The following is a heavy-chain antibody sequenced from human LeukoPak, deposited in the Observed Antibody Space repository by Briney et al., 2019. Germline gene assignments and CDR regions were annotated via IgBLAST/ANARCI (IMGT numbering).Heavy chain of an antibody. D-gene: IGHD3-9*01. J-gene: IGHJ4*02. V-gene: IGHV4-34*01. CDR3: ARHGYYDILTGYSPFDY. Sequence: SETLSLTCAVYGGSFSGYYWSWIRQPPGKGLEWIGEINHSGSTNYNPSLKSRVTISVDTSKNQFSLKLSSVTAADTAVYYCARHGYYDILTGYSPFDYWSQGTLVTVSS. CDR1: GGSFSGYY. CDR2: INHSGST.